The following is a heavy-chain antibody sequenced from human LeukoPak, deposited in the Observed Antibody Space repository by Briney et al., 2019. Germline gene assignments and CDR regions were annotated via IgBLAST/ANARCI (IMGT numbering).Heavy chain of an antibody. D-gene: IGHD1-26*01. J-gene: IGHJ3*02. CDR2: ISGYNGNT. V-gene: IGHV1-18*04. CDR1: GYTFTGYY. CDR3: ARDGPSGSCDI. Sequence: ASVKVTCKASGYTFTGYYMHWVRQAPGQGLEWMGWISGYNGNTNYAQKLHGRVTMTTDTSTSTAYMELRSLRSDDTAVYYCARDGPSGSCDIWGQGTMVTVSP.